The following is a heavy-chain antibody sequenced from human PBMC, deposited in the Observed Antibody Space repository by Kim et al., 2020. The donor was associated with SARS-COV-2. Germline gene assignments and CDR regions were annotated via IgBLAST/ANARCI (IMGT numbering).Heavy chain of an antibody. Sequence: GGSLRLSCAASGFTFSTYGMSCVRQAPGKGLEGVSAISNSGSNTYDTDSVKGRFSISRDNSRNSLYLQMNSLRAEDTAIYYCARIQTGSYRNVTDVWRQG. V-gene: IGHV3-23*01. CDR2: ISNSGSNT. D-gene: IGHD3-16*02. CDR1: GFTFSTYG. CDR3: ARIQTGSYRNVTDV. J-gene: IGHJ6*02.